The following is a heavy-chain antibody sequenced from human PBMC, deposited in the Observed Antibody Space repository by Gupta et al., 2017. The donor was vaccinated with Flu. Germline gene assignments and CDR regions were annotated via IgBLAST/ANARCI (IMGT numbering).Heavy chain of an antibody. CDR1: FTTYA. CDR2: INADNGDT. V-gene: IGHV1-3*01. Sequence: FTTYAMHWMRQAPGQRLEWMGWINADNGDTKYSQKFQGRVTITRDTSASTAYMELSSLRSEDTAVYYCARGGWIQLWILDYWGQGTLVTVSS. CDR3: ARGGWIQLWILDY. J-gene: IGHJ4*02. D-gene: IGHD5-18*01.